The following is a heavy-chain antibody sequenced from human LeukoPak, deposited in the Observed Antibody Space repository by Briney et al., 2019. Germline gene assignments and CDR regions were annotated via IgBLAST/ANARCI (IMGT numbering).Heavy chain of an antibody. CDR2: IVGSSSVI. CDR1: GFSFRTFA. Sequence: PGGSLTLSCVGSGFSFRTFAMNWVRQAPGKGLEWVSGIVGSSSVIKYADSVRGRLTISRDNSKSTLFLQMNSLRAEDSAIYYCAKDRVPDGKWEIDYWGQGTPVTVSS. V-gene: IGHV3-23*01. CDR3: AKDRVPDGKWEIDY. J-gene: IGHJ4*02. D-gene: IGHD1-26*01.